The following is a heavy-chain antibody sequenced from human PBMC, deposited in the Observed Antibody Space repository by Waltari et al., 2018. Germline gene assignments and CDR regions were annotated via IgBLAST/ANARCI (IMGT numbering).Heavy chain of an antibody. CDR1: GGTFSSYA. V-gene: IGHV1-69*01. CDR3: ASVLRFLEWFNAFDI. J-gene: IGHJ3*02. D-gene: IGHD3-3*01. CDR2: IIPIFGTA. Sequence: QVQLVQSGAEVKKPGSSVKVSCKASGGTFSSYAISWVRQAPGQGLEWMGVIIPIFGTANYAQKCQGRVTITADESTSTAYMELSSLRSEDTAVYYCASVLRFLEWFNAFDIWGQGTMVTVSS.